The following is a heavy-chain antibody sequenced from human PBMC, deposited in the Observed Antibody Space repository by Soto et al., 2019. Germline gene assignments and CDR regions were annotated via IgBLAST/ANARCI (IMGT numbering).Heavy chain of an antibody. V-gene: IGHV4-59*02. J-gene: IGHJ5*02. CDR3: ARVSSSSDWFGNWFDP. Sequence: PSETLSLTCTVSGGSVSSYYWSWIRQPPGKALEWIGYIYYTGSTNYNPSLKSRVTISVDTSKNQFSLKLNSVIAADTAVYYWARVSSSSDWFGNWFDPWRQGSLVTVSS. CDR1: GGSVSSYY. CDR2: IYYTGST. D-gene: IGHD3-10*01.